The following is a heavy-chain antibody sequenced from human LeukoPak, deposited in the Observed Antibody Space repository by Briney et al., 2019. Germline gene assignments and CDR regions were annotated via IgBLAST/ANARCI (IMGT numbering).Heavy chain of an antibody. CDR3: ARIQLWDYYFDY. Sequence: PGGSLRLSCAACGFTFSSYWMHWVRQAPGKGLMWVSRINSDGSTTSYADSVKGRFTISRDNSKNTLYLQMNSLRAEDTAVYYCARIQLWDYYFDYWGQGTLVTVSS. J-gene: IGHJ4*02. D-gene: IGHD5-18*01. CDR2: INSDGSTT. CDR1: GFTFSSYW. V-gene: IGHV3-74*01.